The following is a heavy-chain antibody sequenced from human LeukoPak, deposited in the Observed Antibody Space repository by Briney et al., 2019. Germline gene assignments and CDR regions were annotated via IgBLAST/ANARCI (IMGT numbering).Heavy chain of an antibody. CDR3: ARHSPPGPYYMDV. V-gene: IGHV4-39*01. CDR2: IYYSGTT. CDR1: GGSISSSSYY. J-gene: IGHJ6*03. Sequence: SETLSLTCTVSGGSISSSSYYWGWIRQPPGKGLEWIGSIYYSGTTYYNPSLKSRVTISVDTSKNQCSPKLSSVTAANTAVYYCARHSPPGPYYMDVWGKGTTVTVSS.